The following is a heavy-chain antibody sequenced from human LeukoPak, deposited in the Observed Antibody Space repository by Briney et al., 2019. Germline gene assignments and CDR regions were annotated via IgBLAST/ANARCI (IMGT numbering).Heavy chain of an antibody. D-gene: IGHD6-6*01. V-gene: IGHV1-8*01. J-gene: IGHJ4*02. CDR1: GYTFTSYD. Sequence: GASVKVSCKASGYTFTSYDVNWVRPATGQGLAGMGWVNPNSGDTAYAQNFQGRVTMTRDTSINTAYMELSSLRSEDTAVYYCARGAWTSSFDYWGQGTLVTVSS. CDR3: ARGAWTSSFDY. CDR2: VNPNSGDT.